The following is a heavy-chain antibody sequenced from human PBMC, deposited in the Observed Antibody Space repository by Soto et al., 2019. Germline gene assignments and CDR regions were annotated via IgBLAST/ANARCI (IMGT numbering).Heavy chain of an antibody. CDR2: INHLETT. CDR3: ARDGWSDSFDY. CDR1: GASITFGGYS. Sequence: PSETLSLTCTVSGASITFGGYSWSWIRQTPGKGLEWIGYINHLETTFYNPSFESRLTLSLDRAKNQFSLKLHSMSAADRAVYFFARDGWSDSFDYWGQGSLVTVSS. V-gene: IGHV4-30-2*01. J-gene: IGHJ4*02.